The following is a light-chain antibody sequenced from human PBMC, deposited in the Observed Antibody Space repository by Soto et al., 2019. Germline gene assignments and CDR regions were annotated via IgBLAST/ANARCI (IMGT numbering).Light chain of an antibody. CDR1: QSISTY. CDR3: QQSFITPPLT. V-gene: IGKV1-39*01. J-gene: IGKJ4*01. CDR2: GAS. Sequence: DIQMSQSPSSLSASIGDRITITCRASQSISTYLNWYQQKPGKAPRLLIYGASTLQNGVPSRFSGSGSATDYTLTISSLQPEDFATYYWQQSFITPPLTFGGGTTVEMK.